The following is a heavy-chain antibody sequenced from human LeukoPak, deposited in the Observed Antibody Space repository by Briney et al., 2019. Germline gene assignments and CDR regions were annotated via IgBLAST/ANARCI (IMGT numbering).Heavy chain of an antibody. Sequence: PGGSLRLSCVASGFTFTNYWMNWVRQAPGKGLEWVASIKQDGSQKSYVDSVKGRFTISRDNAKNSLSLQMDSLRGEDTAVYYCAKVVPYYDILTGYQDAFDIWGQGTMVTVSS. D-gene: IGHD3-9*01. CDR1: GFTFTNYW. J-gene: IGHJ3*02. CDR3: AKVVPYYDILTGYQDAFDI. V-gene: IGHV3-7*03. CDR2: IKQDGSQK.